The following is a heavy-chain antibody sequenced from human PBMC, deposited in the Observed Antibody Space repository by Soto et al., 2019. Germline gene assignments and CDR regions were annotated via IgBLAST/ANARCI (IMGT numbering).Heavy chain of an antibody. CDR2: INPRGGIT. J-gene: IGHJ6*02. V-gene: IGHV1-46*01. CDR1: GYTFTSYY. D-gene: IGHD6-13*01. CDR3: ASSPAYGSSWYGIPPDLSHGMNV. Sequence: ASVKVSCKASGYTFTSYYIHWVRQAPGQGLEWMGIINPRGGITTYAQKFQGRLTMTGDTSTSTVYMELSSLTSEDTAMYHCASSPAYGSSWYGIPPDLSHGMNVWGQGTTVTVSS.